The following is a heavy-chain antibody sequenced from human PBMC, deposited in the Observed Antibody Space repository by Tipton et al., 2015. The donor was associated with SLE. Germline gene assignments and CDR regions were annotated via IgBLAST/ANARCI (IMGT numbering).Heavy chain of an antibody. CDR1: GYTFTSYF. CDR3: ARPYKWGGFDI. Sequence: QVQLVQSGADVKKPGASVKISCKASGYTFTSYFINWLRQAPGQGLEWMGLVNTFGGITTYAQKFQGRVSMTRDTSTSTAFLELSSLRSEDTAVYHCARPYKWGGFDIWGQGTMVTVSS. D-gene: IGHD1-20*01. V-gene: IGHV1-46*01. CDR2: VNTFGGIT. J-gene: IGHJ3*02.